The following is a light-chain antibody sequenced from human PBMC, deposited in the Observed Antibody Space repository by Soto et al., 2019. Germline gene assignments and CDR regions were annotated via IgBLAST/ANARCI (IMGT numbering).Light chain of an antibody. Sequence: EIVLTQSPGTLSLSPGDRATLSCRASQSVSRSYLGWYQQKPGQAPRLLMYGASIRAAGVPDRFSGSGSGTEFTLTISRLEPEDFHAYYCKPYDTFGQGRQVEI. CDR3: KPYDT. CDR1: QSVSRSY. V-gene: IGKV3-20*01. CDR2: GAS. J-gene: IGKJ1*01.